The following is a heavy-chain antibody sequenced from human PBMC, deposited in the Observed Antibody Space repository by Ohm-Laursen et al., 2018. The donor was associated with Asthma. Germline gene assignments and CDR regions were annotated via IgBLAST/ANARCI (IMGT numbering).Heavy chain of an antibody. CDR1: GGSISSGGYY. V-gene: IGHV4-31*03. D-gene: IGHD3-16*01. CDR2: IYYSGST. CDR3: ARDQSDYVWGSYKPADGMDV. J-gene: IGHJ6*02. Sequence: SQTLSLTCTVSGGSISSGGYYWSWIRQPPGKGLEWIGYIYYSGSTYYNPSLKSRVTISVDTSKNQFSLKLSSVTAADTAVYYCARDQSDYVWGSYKPADGMDVWGQGTTVTVSS.